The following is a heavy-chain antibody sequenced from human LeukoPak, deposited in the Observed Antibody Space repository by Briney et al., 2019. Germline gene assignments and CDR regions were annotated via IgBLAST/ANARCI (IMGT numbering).Heavy chain of an antibody. V-gene: IGHV4-59*01. Sequence: SQTLSLACTVSGGSISSYYWSWIRQPPGKGLEWIGYIYYSGSTSYNPSLKSRVTISVDTSKNQFSLKLSSVTAADTAVYYCARRYYYDSSGYTVFDYWGQGTLVTVSS. D-gene: IGHD3-22*01. CDR3: ARRYYYDSSGYTVFDY. CDR1: GGSISSYY. J-gene: IGHJ4*02. CDR2: IYYSGST.